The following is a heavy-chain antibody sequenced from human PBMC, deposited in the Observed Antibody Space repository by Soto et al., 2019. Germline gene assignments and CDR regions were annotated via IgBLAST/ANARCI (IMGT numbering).Heavy chain of an antibody. J-gene: IGHJ4*02. CDR2: ISPNGQGI. CDR1: GFTVTSNG. V-gene: IGHV3-23*01. Sequence: GGSLRLSCGVSGFTVTSNGVRWVRQASGKVMEWVSAISPNGQGIWYADLVKGRFTISRVISKNTVFLQMDSLRAEDTVVYYCAKERQYPRDYFHYWGQGTLVTVSS. D-gene: IGHD4-4*01. CDR3: AKERQYPRDYFHY.